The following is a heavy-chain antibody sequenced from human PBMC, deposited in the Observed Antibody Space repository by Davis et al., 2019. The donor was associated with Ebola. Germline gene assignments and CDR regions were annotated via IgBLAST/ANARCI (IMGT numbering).Heavy chain of an antibody. V-gene: IGHV3-33*01. D-gene: IGHD3-10*01. CDR3: ARDPLAGPHYYYGMDV. J-gene: IGHJ6*02. Sequence: GGSLRLSCAASGFTFSSYGMHWVRQAPGKGLEWVAVIWYDGSNKYYAGSVKGRFTISRDNAKNSLYLQMNSLRAEDTAVYYCARDPLAGPHYYYGMDVWGQGTTVTVSS. CDR1: GFTFSSYG. CDR2: IWYDGSNK.